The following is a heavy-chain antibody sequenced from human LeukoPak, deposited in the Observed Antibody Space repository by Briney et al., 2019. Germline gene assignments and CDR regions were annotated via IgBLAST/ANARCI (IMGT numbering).Heavy chain of an antibody. CDR2: IYYSGST. V-gene: IGHV4-39*07. J-gene: IGHJ4*02. D-gene: IGHD2-2*03. Sequence: SETLSPTCTVSGGSISSSSYYWGWIRQPPGKGLEWIGSIYYSGSTYYNPSLKSRVTISVDTSKNQFSLKLSSVTAADTAVYYCAREMDKYYFDYWGQGTLVTVSS. CDR1: GGSISSSSYY. CDR3: AREMDKYYFDY.